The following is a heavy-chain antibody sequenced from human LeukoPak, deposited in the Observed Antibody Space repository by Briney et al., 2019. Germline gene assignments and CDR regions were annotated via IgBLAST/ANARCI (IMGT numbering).Heavy chain of an antibody. D-gene: IGHD3-10*01. CDR2: IYYSGST. J-gene: IGHJ4*02. CDR1: GGSISSSSYY. CDR3: ARRSSMVRGVAFDY. V-gene: IGHV4-39*01. Sequence: SETLSLTCTVSGGSISSSSYYWGWLRQPPGKGLEWIGSIYYSGSTYYNPSLKSRVTISVDTSKNQFSLKLSSVTAADTAVYYCARRSSMVRGVAFDYWGQGTLVTVSS.